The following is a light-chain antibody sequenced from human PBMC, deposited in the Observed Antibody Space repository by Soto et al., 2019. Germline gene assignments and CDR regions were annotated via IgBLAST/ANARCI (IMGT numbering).Light chain of an antibody. V-gene: IGKV1-12*01. Sequence: DIQMTQSPSSVSASIGDRVTISCRASQSIYKWLVWYQQKPGKAPKPLIYAASSLQSGVPSRFSGSGYGTDFTLTISSLQPEDFATSYCQQADSFPLSFGGGTKVEI. CDR2: AAS. J-gene: IGKJ4*01. CDR1: QSIYKW. CDR3: QQADSFPLS.